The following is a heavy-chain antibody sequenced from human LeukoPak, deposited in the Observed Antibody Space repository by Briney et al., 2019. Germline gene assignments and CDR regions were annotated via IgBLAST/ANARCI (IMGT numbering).Heavy chain of an antibody. V-gene: IGHV3-21*04. D-gene: IGHD3-10*01. CDR3: AKEARFGELFLPGY. Sequence: AGGSLRLSCAASGFTFSSYSMNWVRQAPGKGLEWVSSISSSSSYIYYADSVKGRFTISRDNAKSSLYLQMNSLRAEDTAVYYCAKEARFGELFLPGYWGQGTLVTVSS. CDR1: GFTFSSYS. J-gene: IGHJ4*02. CDR2: ISSSSSYI.